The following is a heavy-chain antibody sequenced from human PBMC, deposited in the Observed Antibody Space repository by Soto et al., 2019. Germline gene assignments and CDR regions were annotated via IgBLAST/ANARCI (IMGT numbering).Heavy chain of an antibody. CDR2: MSVSGGST. V-gene: IGHV3-23*01. Sequence: EVQLLESGGGLVQPGGSLRLSCAASGFTFSSYAMSWVRQAPGKGMEWVAAMSVSGGSTYYADPVKGRFTISRDNSKNSLYLQMNSLSAEDAALYYCAKDLVGSNADYFDYWGQGTLVTVSS. D-gene: IGHD2-15*01. CDR3: AKDLVGSNADYFDY. J-gene: IGHJ4*02. CDR1: GFTFSSYA.